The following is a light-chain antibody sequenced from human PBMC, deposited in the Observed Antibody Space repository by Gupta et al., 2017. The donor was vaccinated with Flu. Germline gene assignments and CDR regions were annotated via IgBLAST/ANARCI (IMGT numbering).Light chain of an antibody. J-gene: IGKJ4*01. CDR3: QQYSTLPLT. Sequence: DLQMTQSPSTLSESVGDRVTITCRASQSISSWLAWYQQKPGKAPKFLIQKASNLESGVPSKFTGSGSGTEFTLTISSLQPDDFAAYYCQQYSTLPLTFGGGTKVEIE. CDR1: QSISSW. V-gene: IGKV1-5*03. CDR2: KAS.